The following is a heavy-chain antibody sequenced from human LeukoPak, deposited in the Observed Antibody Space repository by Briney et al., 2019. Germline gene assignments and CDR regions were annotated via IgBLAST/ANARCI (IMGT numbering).Heavy chain of an antibody. Sequence: GESLRLSCVASGFTFSSYSTNWVRQAPGKGLEWVSSISNSGASTDYADSVKGRFTISRDNAKNSLYLQMTSLRAEDTAVYHCARESRRYGSGSYPPDYWGRGTLVTVSS. CDR1: GFTFSSYS. CDR2: ISNSGAST. CDR3: ARESRRYGSGSYPPDY. V-gene: IGHV3-21*01. D-gene: IGHD3-10*01. J-gene: IGHJ4*02.